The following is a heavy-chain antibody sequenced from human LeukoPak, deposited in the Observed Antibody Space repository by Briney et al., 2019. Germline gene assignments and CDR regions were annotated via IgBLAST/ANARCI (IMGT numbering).Heavy chain of an antibody. D-gene: IGHD5-12*01. CDR2: ISAYNGNT. V-gene: IGHV1-18*01. Sequence: SVKVSCKASGYTFTSYGISWVRQAPGQGLEWMGWISAYNGNTNYAQKLQGRVTMTTDTSTSTAYMELRSLRSDDTAVYYCARVPSSPPHSGWPDYWGQGTLVTVSS. CDR3: ARVPSSPPHSGWPDY. J-gene: IGHJ4*02. CDR1: GYTFTSYG.